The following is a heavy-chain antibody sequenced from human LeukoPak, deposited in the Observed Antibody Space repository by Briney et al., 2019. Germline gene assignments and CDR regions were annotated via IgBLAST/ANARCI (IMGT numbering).Heavy chain of an antibody. CDR1: GGSISSYY. D-gene: IGHD1-26*01. Sequence: SETLSLTCTLSGGSISSYYWRWIRPPAGEGLEWIGRIYTCGSPNYNPSPKSGVSMSVDTSQNPFSLKLSSVTAADTAVYYCAGDWIGGSYDHWGQGTLVTVSS. V-gene: IGHV4-4*07. J-gene: IGHJ4*02. CDR3: AGDWIGGSYDH. CDR2: IYTCGSP.